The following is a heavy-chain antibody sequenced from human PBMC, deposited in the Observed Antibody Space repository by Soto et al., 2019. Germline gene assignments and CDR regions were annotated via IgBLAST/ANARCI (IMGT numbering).Heavy chain of an antibody. CDR1: GFTFSGSA. D-gene: IGHD3-9*01. Sequence: EVQLVESGGGLVQPGGSLKLSCAASGFTFSGSAMHWVRQASGKGLEWVGRIRSKANSYATAYAASVKGRFTISRDDSKNTAYLQMNSLKTEHTAVYYCTTLDFDWLLYPGSDDYYYMDVWGKGTTVTVSS. V-gene: IGHV3-73*01. CDR2: IRSKANSYAT. CDR3: TTLDFDWLLYPGSDDYYYMDV. J-gene: IGHJ6*03.